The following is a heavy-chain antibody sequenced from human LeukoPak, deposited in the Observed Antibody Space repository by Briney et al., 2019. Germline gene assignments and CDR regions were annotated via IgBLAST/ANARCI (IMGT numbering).Heavy chain of an antibody. J-gene: IGHJ4*02. CDR2: IIPIFGTA. D-gene: IGHD3-3*01. CDR1: GGTFSSYA. V-gene: IGHV1-69*05. CDR3: ARGEYYDFWSGYYTSYFDY. Sequence: GASVKVSCKASGGTFSSYAISWVRQAPGQGLEWMGGIIPIFGTANYAQKFQGRVTITTDESTSTAYMELSSLRSEDTAVYYCARGEYYDFWSGYYTSYFDYWGQGTLVTVSS.